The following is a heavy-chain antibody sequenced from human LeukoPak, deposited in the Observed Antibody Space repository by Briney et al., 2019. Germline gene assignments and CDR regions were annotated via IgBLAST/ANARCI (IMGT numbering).Heavy chain of an antibody. CDR1: GFTFSDYY. V-gene: IGHV3-11*04. Sequence: GGSLRLSCAASGFTFSDYYMSWIRQAPGKGLEWVSYISSSGSTIYYADSVKGRFTISRDDAKESLYLQMNSLRAEDTAIYYCARQSSGIAATDKIDYWGQGALVTVSS. J-gene: IGHJ4*02. CDR2: ISSSGSTI. D-gene: IGHD6-13*01. CDR3: ARQSSGIAATDKIDY.